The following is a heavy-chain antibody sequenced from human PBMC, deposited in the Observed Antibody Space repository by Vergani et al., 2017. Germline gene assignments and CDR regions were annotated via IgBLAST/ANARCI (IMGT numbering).Heavy chain of an antibody. J-gene: IGHJ4*02. CDR3: ARGLSRYYYDKGWN. V-gene: IGHV1-8*02. D-gene: IGHD3-22*01. CDR2: MNPNSGNT. CDR1: GYTFTSYD. Sequence: QVQLVQSGAAVKKPGASVKVSCKASGYTFTSYDINWVRQATGQGLEWMGWMNPNSGNTGYAQKFQGRVTMTRNTSISTAYMELSSLRSEDTAVYYCARGLSRYYYDKGWNWGQGTLVTVSS.